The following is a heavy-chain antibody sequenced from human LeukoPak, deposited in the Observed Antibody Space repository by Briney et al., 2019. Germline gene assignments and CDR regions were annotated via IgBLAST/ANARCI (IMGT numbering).Heavy chain of an antibody. J-gene: IGHJ4*02. Sequence: GGSPRLSCATSGFTFSNYAVGWVRQAPGKGLEWGSSISGSGGTTYYAASVKGRFTISRDNSKNTLYLQMNSLRAEDTAVYYCAKDPYRASSGLVDYWGQGTLVTVSS. CDR3: AKDPYRASSGLVDY. D-gene: IGHD5-12*01. CDR2: ISGSGGTT. CDR1: GFTFSNYA. V-gene: IGHV3-23*01.